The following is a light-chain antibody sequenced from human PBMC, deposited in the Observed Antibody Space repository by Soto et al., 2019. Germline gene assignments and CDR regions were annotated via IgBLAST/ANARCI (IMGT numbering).Light chain of an antibody. CDR3: QQYGNLPLT. Sequence: IVLTQSPGTLSLSPWYGATLSCRASQTITTLAWYQRKPGQAPRLLIYRVSSRATGVPDRFSGSGSGTDYTLTISRLEPEDFAVYYCQQYGNLPLTFGGGTKVDIK. CDR1: QTITT. V-gene: IGKV3-20*01. J-gene: IGKJ4*01. CDR2: RVS.